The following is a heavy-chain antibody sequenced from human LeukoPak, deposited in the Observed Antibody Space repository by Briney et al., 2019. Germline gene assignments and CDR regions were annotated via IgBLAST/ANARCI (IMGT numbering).Heavy chain of an antibody. CDR3: VGIQLWLVLNY. V-gene: IGHV3-23*01. CDR2: ISGSGGST. Sequence: GGSLRLSCAASGFTFSSYAMSWVRQAPGKGLEWVSAISGSGGSTYYADSVKGRFTISRDNSKNTLYLQMDSLRAEDTAVYYCVGIQLWLVLNYWGQGTLVTVSS. D-gene: IGHD5-18*01. J-gene: IGHJ4*02. CDR1: GFTFSSYA.